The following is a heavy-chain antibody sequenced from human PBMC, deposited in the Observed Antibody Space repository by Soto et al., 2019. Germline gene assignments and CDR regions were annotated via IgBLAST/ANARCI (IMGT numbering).Heavy chain of an antibody. CDR3: ARDLGSIAVAGTAFDI. J-gene: IGHJ3*02. Sequence: VQLVESGGGLVKPGGSLRLSCAASGFTFSSYSMNWVRQAPGKGLEWVSSISSSSSYIYYADSVKGRFTISRDNAKNSLYLQMNSLRAEDTAVYYCARDLGSIAVAGTAFDIWGQGTMVTVSS. CDR1: GFTFSSYS. D-gene: IGHD6-19*01. V-gene: IGHV3-21*01. CDR2: ISSSSSYI.